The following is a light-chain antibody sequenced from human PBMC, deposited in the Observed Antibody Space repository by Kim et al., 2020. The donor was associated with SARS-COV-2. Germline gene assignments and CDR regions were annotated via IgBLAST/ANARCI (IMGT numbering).Light chain of an antibody. V-gene: IGLV2-11*01. CDR1: SRGVGGYNY. Sequence: GQSVTISCTGTSRGVGGYNYVSWYQQHPGKAPKLMIYDVSRRPSGVPDRFSGSKSGNTASLTISGLQAEDEADYYCCSYAGSYTYVFGTGTKVTVL. CDR2: DVS. CDR3: CSYAGSYTYV. J-gene: IGLJ1*01.